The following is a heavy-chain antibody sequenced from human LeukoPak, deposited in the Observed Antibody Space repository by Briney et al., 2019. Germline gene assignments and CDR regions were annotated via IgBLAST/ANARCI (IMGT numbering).Heavy chain of an antibody. Sequence: PGESLKISCKGSGYSFTNYWIGWVRQMPGKGLEWMGSIYPVDSDTRYNPSFQGQVTISADMSISTAYLQWSSLKASDTAMYYCARRDDSSGPMDVWGQGNTVTVSS. CDR3: ARRDDSSGPMDV. J-gene: IGHJ6*02. CDR2: IYPVDSDT. D-gene: IGHD3-22*01. V-gene: IGHV5-51*01. CDR1: GYSFTNYW.